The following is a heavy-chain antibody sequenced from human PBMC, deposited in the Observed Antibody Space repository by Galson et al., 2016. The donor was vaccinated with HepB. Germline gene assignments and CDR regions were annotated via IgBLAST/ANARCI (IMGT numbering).Heavy chain of an antibody. D-gene: IGHD2-21*02. CDR2: ISHDGKNH. CDR3: ARDPLPIAVVTVTFDY. V-gene: IGHV3-30*04. CDR1: GFTFRSYS. J-gene: IGHJ4*02. Sequence: SLRLSCAASGFTFRSYSMHWVRRAPGKGLEWVSFISHDGKNHYYADSVKGRFTISRDNSQNTLYLQVDSLRPEDTALYYCARDPLPIAVVTVTFDYWGQGTLVTVSS.